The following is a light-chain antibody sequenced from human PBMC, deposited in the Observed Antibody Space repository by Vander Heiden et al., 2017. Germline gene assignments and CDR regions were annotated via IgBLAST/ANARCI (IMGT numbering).Light chain of an antibody. CDR2: AAS. CDR1: QRISSY. Sequence: DIQMTQSPSSLSASVGDRVTITCRASQRISSYLNWYQQKPGKAPKLLIYAASSLQSGVPSRFSGSGSGTDFTLTISRLQPEDFATYYCQQRDNTPITFGGGTKVEIK. V-gene: IGKV1-39*01. CDR3: QQRDNTPIT. J-gene: IGKJ4*01.